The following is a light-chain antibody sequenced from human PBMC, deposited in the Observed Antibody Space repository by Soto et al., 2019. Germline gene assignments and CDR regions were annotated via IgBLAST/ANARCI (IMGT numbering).Light chain of an antibody. CDR3: QQYNSYSGT. V-gene: IGKV1-17*02. CDR2: GAS. Sequence: IQMTQSPSSLSASVGDRVTITCRASQGIRIDLGWFQQRPGKAPKRLIYGASSLQSGVPSRFSGSGSGTEFTLTISNLQPEDFATYYCQQYNSYSGTFGQGTKVDIK. CDR1: QGIRID. J-gene: IGKJ1*01.